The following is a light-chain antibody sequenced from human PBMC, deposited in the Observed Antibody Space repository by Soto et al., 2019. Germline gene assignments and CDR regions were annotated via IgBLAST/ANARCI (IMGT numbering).Light chain of an antibody. J-gene: IGKJ3*01. Sequence: EIVLTQSPGTLSLSPGERATLSCRASQSVSSRYLGWYQQKPGQAPRLLIYDASSRATGGPDRFSGGGSGTDFTLTISRLEPEDFAVYYCQHYAKSPPFTFGPGTKVDIK. CDR1: QSVSSRY. V-gene: IGKV3-20*01. CDR3: QHYAKSPPFT. CDR2: DAS.